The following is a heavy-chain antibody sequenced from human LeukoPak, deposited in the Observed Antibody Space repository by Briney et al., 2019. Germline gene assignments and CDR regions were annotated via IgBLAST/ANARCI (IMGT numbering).Heavy chain of an antibody. Sequence: PSETLSLTCTVSGGSISSSNYYWGWIRQPPGRGLEWIGSISYSGSTYYNPSLKSRVTISVDTSKSQFSLKLSSVTAADTAVYYCARATPVVTIFGLYFYMDVWGKGTTVTVSS. D-gene: IGHD3-3*01. V-gene: IGHV4-39*07. CDR2: ISYSGST. CDR3: ARATPVVTIFGLYFYMDV. J-gene: IGHJ6*03. CDR1: GGSISSSNYY.